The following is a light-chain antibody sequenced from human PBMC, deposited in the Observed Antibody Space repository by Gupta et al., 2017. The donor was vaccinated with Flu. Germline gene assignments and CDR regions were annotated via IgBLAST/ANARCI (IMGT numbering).Light chain of an antibody. Sequence: VGDRVTITCRASQSISNWLAWYQQKPGEAPKLLIYEASNLESGVPLRFSGSRSGTEFTLAISSLQPDDLATYYCQHYNGSFGQGTKLEIK. J-gene: IGKJ2*04. CDR3: QHYNGS. V-gene: IGKV1-5*03. CDR1: QSISNW. CDR2: EAS.